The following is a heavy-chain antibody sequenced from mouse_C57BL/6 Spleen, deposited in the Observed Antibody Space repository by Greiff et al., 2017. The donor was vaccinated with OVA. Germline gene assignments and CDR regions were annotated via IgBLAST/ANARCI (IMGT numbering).Heavy chain of an antibody. CDR1: GFNIKNTY. Sequence: VQLKESVAELVRPGASVKLSCTASGFNIKNTYMHWVKQRPEKGLEWIGRIDPANGNTKYAPKFQGNARITAYTSSNTAYLQLSILTSEDTAIYYCARMIDYDGGWFAYWGQGTLVTVSA. CDR3: ARMIDYDGGWFAY. CDR2: IDPANGNT. V-gene: IGHV14-3*01. J-gene: IGHJ3*01. D-gene: IGHD2-4*01.